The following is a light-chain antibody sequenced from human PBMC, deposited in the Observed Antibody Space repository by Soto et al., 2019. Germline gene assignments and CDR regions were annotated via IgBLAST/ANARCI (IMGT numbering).Light chain of an antibody. CDR3: QQYYNWPPWT. CDR2: GAS. J-gene: IGKJ1*01. Sequence: EVVMTQSPATLSVSPGESATLSCRASQSVSSNLAWYHQKPGQAPRLLISGASTRATDIRGRFSGSGSGTEFTLTISRLQSEDFAVYYCQQYYNWPPWTFGQWTRVEI. CDR1: QSVSSN. V-gene: IGKV3-15*01.